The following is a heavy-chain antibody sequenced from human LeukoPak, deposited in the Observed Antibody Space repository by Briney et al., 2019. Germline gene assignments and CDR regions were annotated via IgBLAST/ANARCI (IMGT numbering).Heavy chain of an antibody. CDR3: ARDLVSGNGYTSSCYY. Sequence: ASVKVSFKASGYIFTSYGITWVRQAPGQGLEWMXXXNTYNGNTNYAQKVQGRVTMTTDTSTRTAYMELRSLRSDDTAIYYCARDLVSGNGYTSSCYYWGQGTQVTVSS. CDR2: XNTYNGNT. D-gene: IGHD6-13*01. V-gene: IGHV1-18*01. J-gene: IGHJ4*02. CDR1: GYIFTSYG.